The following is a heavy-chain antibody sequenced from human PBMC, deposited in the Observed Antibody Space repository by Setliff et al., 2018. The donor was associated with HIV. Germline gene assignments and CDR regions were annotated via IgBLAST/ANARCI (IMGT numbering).Heavy chain of an antibody. J-gene: IGHJ4*02. D-gene: IGHD3-9*01. CDR3: ASSSPGYYDILTGYYEGYYFDY. CDR1: DYSISSGSY. Sequence: SETLSLTCAVSDYSISSGSYWGWIRQPPGKGLEWIGSIDHSGNTYYNPSLKSRVTLSVDTSKNQFSLKLSSVTAADTAVYYCASSSPGYYDILTGYYEGYYFDYWGQGTLVTVSS. V-gene: IGHV4-38-2*01. CDR2: IDHSGNT.